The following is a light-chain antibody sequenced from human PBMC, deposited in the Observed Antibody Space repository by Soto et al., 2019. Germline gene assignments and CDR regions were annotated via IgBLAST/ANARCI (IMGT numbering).Light chain of an antibody. CDR1: SSDVGGYNY. V-gene: IGLV2-14*01. J-gene: IGLJ1*01. CDR3: SSYTRSSISV. Sequence: QSALTQPASVSGSPGQSITISCTGTSSDVGGYNYVSWYQQHPGKAPKLMIYEVSNRPSGVSNRFSGSKSGDTASLTISGLQTEDEADYYCSSYTRSSISVFGTGTKLIVL. CDR2: EVS.